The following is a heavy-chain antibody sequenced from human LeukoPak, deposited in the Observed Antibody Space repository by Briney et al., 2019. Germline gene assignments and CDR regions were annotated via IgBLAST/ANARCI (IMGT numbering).Heavy chain of an antibody. CDR2: VYYSGST. J-gene: IGHJ4*02. V-gene: IGHV4-31*03. CDR1: GGSISSGGYY. CDR3: ARQSRYSSSWYYFDY. D-gene: IGHD6-13*01. Sequence: PSETLSLTCTVSGGSISSGGYYWSWIRQHPGKGLEWIGYVYYSGSTYYNPSLKSRVTISVDTSKNQFSLKLSSVTAADTAVYYCARQSRYSSSWYYFDYWGQGTLVTVSS.